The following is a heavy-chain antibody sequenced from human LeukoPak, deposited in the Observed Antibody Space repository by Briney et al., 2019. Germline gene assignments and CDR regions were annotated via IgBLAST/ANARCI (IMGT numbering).Heavy chain of an antibody. D-gene: IGHD1-26*01. CDR3: ARDHSGSYSYYHYYYGLDV. CDR2: IYNTGST. Sequence: PSETLSLTCTVSGGSLSKYYWSWIRQAPGKGLEWTGNIYNTGSTNYNPSLMSRVTILVDTSKNQFSLKLSSVTAADTAVYYCARDHSGSYSYYHYYYGLDVWGQGTTVSVSS. CDR1: GGSLSKYY. J-gene: IGHJ6*02. V-gene: IGHV4-59*12.